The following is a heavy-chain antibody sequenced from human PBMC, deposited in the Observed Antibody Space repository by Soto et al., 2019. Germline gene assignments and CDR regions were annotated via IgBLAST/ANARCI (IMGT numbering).Heavy chain of an antibody. D-gene: IGHD3-22*01. CDR2: IYYSGST. J-gene: IGHJ4*02. CDR1: GGSISSYY. V-gene: IGHV4-59*01. CDR3: ARDAYGSSGYTFDY. Sequence: PSETLSLTCTVSGGSISSYYWSWIRQPPGKGLEWIGYIYYSGSTNYNPSLKSRVTISVDTSKNQFSLKLSSVTAADTAVYYCARDAYGSSGYTFDYWGQGTLVTVSS.